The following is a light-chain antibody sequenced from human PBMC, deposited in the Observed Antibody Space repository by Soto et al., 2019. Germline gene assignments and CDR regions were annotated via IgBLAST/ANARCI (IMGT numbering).Light chain of an antibody. CDR2: GAS. CDR1: QSVTGSY. CDR3: QQYGSSPRT. J-gene: IGKJ1*01. Sequence: EIVLTQSPGTLSFSPGEKATLPCRASQSVTGSYLAWYQQKPAQAPSFLIYGASSRATGIPDRFSGSGSGTDFTLTISRLEPEDFAVYYCQQYGSSPRTFGQGTKVEIK. V-gene: IGKV3-20*01.